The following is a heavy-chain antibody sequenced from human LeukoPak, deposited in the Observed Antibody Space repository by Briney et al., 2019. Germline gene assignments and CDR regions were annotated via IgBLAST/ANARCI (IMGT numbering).Heavy chain of an antibody. CDR3: AKDRYYASGSSYGNAFDI. Sequence: GGSLRLSCAASGFTFSSYAMSWVRQAPGKGLEWVSAISGGGGSTYYADSVKGRFTISRDNSKNTLYLQMNSLRAEDTAAYYCAKDRYYASGSSYGNAFDIWGQGTMVTVSS. J-gene: IGHJ3*02. CDR1: GFTFSSYA. V-gene: IGHV3-23*01. D-gene: IGHD3-10*01. CDR2: ISGGGGST.